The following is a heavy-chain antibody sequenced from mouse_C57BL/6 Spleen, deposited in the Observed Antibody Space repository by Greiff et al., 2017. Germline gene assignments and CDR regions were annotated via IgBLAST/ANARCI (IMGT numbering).Heavy chain of an antibody. V-gene: IGHV14-2*01. CDR1: GFNIKDYY. D-gene: IGHD1-1*01. CDR2: IDPEDGAT. J-gene: IGHJ1*03. Sequence: EVQLQQSGAELVKPGASVKLSCTASGFNIKDYYMHWVKQRTEQGLEWIGRIDPEDGATKYAPKFHGKATIPADNTSNTAYLQLSSLPSGDTTLYYRARSGGITTVVEDWYFDVWGTGTTVTVSS. CDR3: ARSGGITTVVEDWYFDV.